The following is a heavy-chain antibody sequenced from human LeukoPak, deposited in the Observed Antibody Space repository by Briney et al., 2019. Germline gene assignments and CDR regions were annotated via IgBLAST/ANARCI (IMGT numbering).Heavy chain of an antibody. CDR1: GFTFSSYG. CDR2: IWYDGSNK. V-gene: IGHV3-33*01. D-gene: IGHD1-26*01. CDR3: ARDRMGATRRSWFDP. Sequence: PGRSLRLSCAASGFTFSSYGMHWVRQAPGKGLEWVAVIWYDGSNKYYADSVKGRFTISRDNSKNTLYLQMNSLRAEDTAVYYCARDRMGATRRSWFDPWGQGTLVTVSS. J-gene: IGHJ5*02.